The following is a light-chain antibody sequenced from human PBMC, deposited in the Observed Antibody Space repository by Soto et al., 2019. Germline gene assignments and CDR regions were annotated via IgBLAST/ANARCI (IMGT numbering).Light chain of an antibody. CDR2: SND. Sequence: QSVLTQPPSTSGTLGQRVTISCSGSSSNIGSNTVNWYQQLPGTAPKLLMFSNDQRPSGVPDRFSGSKSGMSASLAISGLRSEDEADFYCAAWDDRLNGYVFGAGTKVT. CDR3: AAWDDRLNGYV. J-gene: IGLJ1*01. V-gene: IGLV1-44*01. CDR1: SSNIGSNT.